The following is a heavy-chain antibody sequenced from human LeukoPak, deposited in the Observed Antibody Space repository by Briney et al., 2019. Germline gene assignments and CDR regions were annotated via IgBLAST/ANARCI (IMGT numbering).Heavy chain of an antibody. CDR3: ARDPPLD. CDR2: IWYDGSNK. CDR1: GFTFSSYG. V-gene: IGHV3-33*01. Sequence: GRSLRLSCAASGFTFSSYGMHWVRQAPGKGLEWVAVIWYDGSNKYYADSVKGRFTISRDNSKNTLCLQVNSLRAEDTAVYYCARDPPLDWGQGTLVTVSS. J-gene: IGHJ4*02.